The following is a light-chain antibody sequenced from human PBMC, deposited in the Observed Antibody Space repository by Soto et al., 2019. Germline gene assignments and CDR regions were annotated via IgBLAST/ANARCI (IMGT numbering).Light chain of an antibody. J-gene: IGLJ2*01. CDR3: SSYTSSSTLVV. V-gene: IGLV2-14*01. CDR1: GSDVGGYNY. Sequence: QSALTQPASVSGSPGQSITISCTGTGSDVGGYNYVSWYQQHPGKAPKLMIYDVSNRPSGVSNRFSGSKSGNTASLTISGLQAEDEADYYCSSYTSSSTLVVFGGGTKLIVL. CDR2: DVS.